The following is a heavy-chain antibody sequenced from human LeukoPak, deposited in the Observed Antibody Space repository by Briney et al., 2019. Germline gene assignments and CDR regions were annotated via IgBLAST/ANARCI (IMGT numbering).Heavy chain of an antibody. J-gene: IGHJ5*02. Sequence: SSETLSLTCAVYGGSFSGYYWSWIRQPPGKGLEWIGEINHSGSTNYNPSLKSRVTISVDTSKNQFSLKLSSVTAADTAVYYCARGVTIFGVVGYNWFDPWGQGTLVTVSS. CDR2: INHSGST. D-gene: IGHD3-3*01. V-gene: IGHV4-34*01. CDR3: ARGVTIFGVVGYNWFDP. CDR1: GGSFSGYY.